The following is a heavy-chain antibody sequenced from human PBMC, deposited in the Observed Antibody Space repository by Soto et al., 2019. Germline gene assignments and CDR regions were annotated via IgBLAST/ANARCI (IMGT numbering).Heavy chain of an antibody. V-gene: IGHV4-30-2*06. CDR2: IYHSGSN. D-gene: IGHD1-1*01. J-gene: IGHJ6*02. Sequence: QLQLRQSGSGLVKPSQTLSLTCTVSGGSILSGGYSWSWIRQSPARVPEWIGHIYHSGSNYYNPSLGCRVTLSMDGSKNQFSLTLKAAAAAAAAMYYCARDSNDYFGMDVWGPGTTVLVSS. CDR3: ARDSNDYFGMDV. CDR1: GGSILSGGYS.